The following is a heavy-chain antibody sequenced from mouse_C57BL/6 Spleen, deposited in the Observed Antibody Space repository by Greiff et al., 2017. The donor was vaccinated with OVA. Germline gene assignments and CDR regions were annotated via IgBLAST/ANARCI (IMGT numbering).Heavy chain of an antibody. CDR3: ARRHYGSHLFDY. V-gene: IGHV1-80*01. J-gene: IGHJ2*01. Sequence: VQLQQSGAELVKPGASVKISCKASGYAFSSYWMNWVKQRPGKGLEWIGQIYPGDGDTNYNGKFKGKATLTADKSSSTAYMQLSSLTSEDSAVYFCARRHYGSHLFDYWGQGTTLTVSS. CDR2: IYPGDGDT. CDR1: GYAFSSYW. D-gene: IGHD2-1*01.